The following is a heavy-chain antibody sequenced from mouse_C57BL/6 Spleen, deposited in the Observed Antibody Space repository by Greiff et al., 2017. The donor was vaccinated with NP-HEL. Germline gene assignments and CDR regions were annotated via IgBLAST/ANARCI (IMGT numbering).Heavy chain of an antibody. Sequence: EVKLVESGGGLVQSGRSLRLSCATSGFTFSDFYMEWVRQAPGKGLEWIAASRNKANDYTTEYSASVKGRFIVSRDTSQSILYLQMNALRAEDTAIYYCAREAPSTGFYFDYWGQGTTLTVSS. D-gene: IGHD4-1*02. J-gene: IGHJ2*01. CDR2: SRNKANDYTT. CDR1: GFTFSDFY. CDR3: AREAPSTGFYFDY. V-gene: IGHV7-1*01.